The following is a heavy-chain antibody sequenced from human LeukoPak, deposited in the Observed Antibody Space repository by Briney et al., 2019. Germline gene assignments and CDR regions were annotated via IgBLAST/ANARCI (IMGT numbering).Heavy chain of an antibody. CDR2: IYYSGST. CDR1: GGSISSGDYY. J-gene: IGHJ6*04. D-gene: IGHD3-10*01. CDR3: ARDHRRITMVRGVIPPGYYYGMDV. V-gene: IGHV4-30-4*01. Sequence: PSQTLSLTCTVSGGSISSGDYYRSWIRQPPGKGLEWIGYIYYSGSTYYNPSLKSRVTISVDTSKNQFSLKLSSVTAADTAVYYCARDHRRITMVRGVIPPGYYYGMDVWGKGTTVTVPS.